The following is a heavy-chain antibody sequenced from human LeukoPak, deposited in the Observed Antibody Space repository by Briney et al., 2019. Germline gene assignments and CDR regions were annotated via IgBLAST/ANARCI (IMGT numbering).Heavy chain of an antibody. CDR3: ARLLDWYFDL. Sequence: PGGSLRLSCAVSGFTFSSYSMNWVRQAPGKGLEWVSYISSSSSTIYYADSVKGRFTISRDNAKNSLYLQMNSLRAEDTAVYYCARLLDWYFDLWGRGTLVTVSS. D-gene: IGHD2-15*01. J-gene: IGHJ2*01. CDR2: ISSSSSTI. V-gene: IGHV3-48*01. CDR1: GFTFSSYS.